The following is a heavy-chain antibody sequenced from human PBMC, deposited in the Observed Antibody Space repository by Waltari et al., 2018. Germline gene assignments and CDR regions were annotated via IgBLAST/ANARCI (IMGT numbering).Heavy chain of an antibody. D-gene: IGHD3-10*01. CDR3: ATSPRYVGYAFDI. CDR2: SSGSGGST. CDR1: GFTFSSYA. Sequence: EVQLVESGGGLVQPGGSLRLSCAASGFTFSSYAMRWVRQAPGEVLEGGAASSGSGGSTYDADSVKGRFTISIDNSKNTLYLQMNSLRAEDTAVYYCATSPRYVGYAFDIWGQGTMVTVSS. J-gene: IGHJ3*02. V-gene: IGHV3-23*04.